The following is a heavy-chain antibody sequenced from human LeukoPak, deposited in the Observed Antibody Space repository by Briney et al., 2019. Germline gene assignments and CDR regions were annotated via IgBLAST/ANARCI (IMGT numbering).Heavy chain of an antibody. Sequence: SQTLSLTCAVSGVSISSGGYSWSWIRQPPGKGLEWIGYIYHSGSTYYNPSLKSRVTISVDRSKNQFSLKLSSVTAADTAVYYCARDAYYYDSSGYYRAYYFDYWGQGTLVTVSS. CDR3: ARDAYYYDSSGYYRAYYFDY. D-gene: IGHD3-22*01. CDR1: GVSISSGGYS. J-gene: IGHJ4*02. V-gene: IGHV4-30-2*01. CDR2: IYHSGST.